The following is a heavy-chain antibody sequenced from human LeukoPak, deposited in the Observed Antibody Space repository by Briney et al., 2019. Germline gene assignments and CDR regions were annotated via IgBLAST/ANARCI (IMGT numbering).Heavy chain of an antibody. CDR2: INPNTGGA. J-gene: IGHJ3*01. D-gene: IGHD2-15*01. CDR3: AITYSNNAFDV. Sequence: ASMKVSCKTSGYTFTNYYIHWLRQAPGQGLEWMGRINPNTGGANYAQNFQGRVTMTRDTSTSTAYMDPRRLTSDDTAIYYCAITYSNNAFDVWGQGTVVTVSS. V-gene: IGHV1-2*06. CDR1: GYTFTNYY.